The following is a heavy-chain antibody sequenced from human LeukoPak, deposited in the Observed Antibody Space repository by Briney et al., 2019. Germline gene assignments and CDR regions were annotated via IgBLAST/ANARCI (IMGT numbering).Heavy chain of an antibody. D-gene: IGHD2-15*01. CDR2: INPNSGGT. V-gene: IGHV1-2*02. CDR1: GYTFTGYY. J-gene: IGHJ4*02. CDR3: ARVKGVGTPIDY. Sequence: ASVKVSCKASGYTFTGYYMHWVRQAPGQGREGRGWINPNSGGTNYAQKFQGRVTMTRDTSISTAYMELSRLRSDDTAVYYCARVKGVGTPIDYWGQGPLVTVSS.